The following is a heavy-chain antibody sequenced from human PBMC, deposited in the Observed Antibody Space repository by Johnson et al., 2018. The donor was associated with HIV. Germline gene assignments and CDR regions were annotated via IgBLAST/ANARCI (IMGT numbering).Heavy chain of an antibody. J-gene: IGHJ3*02. CDR2: INSDGSST. D-gene: IGHD2-15*01. CDR3: ARKVVVVAAAAGDAFDI. CDR1: GFTFSSYW. Sequence: VQLVESGGGLVQPGGSLRLSCAASGFTFSSYWMHWVRQDTGKGLVWVSRINSDGSSTSYADSVKGRFTISRDNAKNTLYLQMNSLRAEDTAVYYCARKVVVVAAAAGDAFDIWGQGTMVTVSS. V-gene: IGHV3-74*01.